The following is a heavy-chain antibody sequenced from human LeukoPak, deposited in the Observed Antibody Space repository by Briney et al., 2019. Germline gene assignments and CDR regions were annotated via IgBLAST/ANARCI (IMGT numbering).Heavy chain of an antibody. Sequence: SVKVSCKASGGTFSSYAISWVRQAPGQGLEWMGGIIPIFGTANYAQKFQGRVTITADESTSTAYMELSSLRSEDTAVYYCARDRGLDGYSYGYVGYYYYYMDVWGKGTTVTIS. J-gene: IGHJ6*03. CDR3: ARDRGLDGYSYGYVGYYYYYMDV. V-gene: IGHV1-69*13. D-gene: IGHD5-18*01. CDR2: IIPIFGTA. CDR1: GGTFSSYA.